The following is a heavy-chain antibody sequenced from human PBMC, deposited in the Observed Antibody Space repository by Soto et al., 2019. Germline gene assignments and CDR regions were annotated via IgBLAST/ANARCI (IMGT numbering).Heavy chain of an antibody. CDR1: GFTFDDYA. J-gene: IGHJ4*02. D-gene: IGHD2-15*01. V-gene: IGHV3-9*01. CDR2: ISWNSGSI. CDR3: AKARGRVVAATGYYFDY. Sequence: GGPLRLSCAASGFTFDDYAMHWVRQAPGKGLEWVSGISWNSGSIGYADSVKGRFTISRDNAKNSLYLQMNSLRAEDTALYYCAKARGRVVAATGYYFDYWGQGTLVTVS.